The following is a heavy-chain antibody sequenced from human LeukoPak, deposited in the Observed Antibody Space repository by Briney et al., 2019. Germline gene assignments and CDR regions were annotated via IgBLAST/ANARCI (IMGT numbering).Heavy chain of an antibody. J-gene: IGHJ2*01. V-gene: IGHV1-58*02. D-gene: IGHD1-26*01. CDR1: GFTFTSSA. CDR2: IVVGSGNT. Sequence: SVKVSCKASGFTFTSSAMQWVRQARGQRLEWIGWIVVGSGNTNYAQKFQERVTITRDMSTSTAYMELSSLRSEDTAVYYCARDPLVGHWYFDLWGRGTLVTVSS. CDR3: ARDPLVGHWYFDL.